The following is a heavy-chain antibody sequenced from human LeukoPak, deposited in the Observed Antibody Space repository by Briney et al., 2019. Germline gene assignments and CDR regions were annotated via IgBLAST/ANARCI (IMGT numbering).Heavy chain of an antibody. CDR1: GGSISSYY. CDR3: ARVLSSSSWYINFDY. V-gene: IGHV4-4*07. CDR2: IYTSGST. Sequence: PSETLSLTCTVSGGSISSYYWSWIRQPAGKGLEWIGRIYTSGSTNYNPSLKSRVTMSVDTSKNQFSLKLSSVTAADTAVYYCARVLSSSSWYINFDYWGQGTLVTVSS. J-gene: IGHJ4*02. D-gene: IGHD6-13*01.